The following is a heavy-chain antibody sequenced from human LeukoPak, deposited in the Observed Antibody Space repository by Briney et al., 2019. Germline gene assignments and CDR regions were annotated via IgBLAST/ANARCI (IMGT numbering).Heavy chain of an antibody. CDR1: GFTFSSHS. CDR3: AREYSSSSGRAFDI. Sequence: PGGSLGLSCAASGFTFSSHSRNWVRQAPGKGLEWVSYISSSGSTIYYADSVKGRFTSSRDNAKNSLYLQMNSLRAEDTAVYYCAREYSSSSGRAFDIWGQGTMVTVSS. CDR2: ISSSGSTI. J-gene: IGHJ3*02. V-gene: IGHV3-48*04. D-gene: IGHD6-6*01.